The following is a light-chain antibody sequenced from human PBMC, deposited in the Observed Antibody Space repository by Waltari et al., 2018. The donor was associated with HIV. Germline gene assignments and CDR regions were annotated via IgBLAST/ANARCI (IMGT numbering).Light chain of an antibody. CDR2: RNN. V-gene: IGLV1-47*01. CDR1: SSNIGSTY. CDR3: AAWGNSLSLL. Sequence: QSVLPQPPSASGTPGPRVTISCSGSSSNIGSTYVYWYQQLPGTAPKLLLYRNNQRPSGVPDRFSGSKSGISASLAISGLRSEDEADYYCAAWGNSLSLLFGGGTKLTVL. J-gene: IGLJ2*01.